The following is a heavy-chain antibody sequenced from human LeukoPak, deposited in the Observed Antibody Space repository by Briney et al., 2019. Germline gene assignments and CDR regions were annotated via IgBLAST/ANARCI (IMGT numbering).Heavy chain of an antibody. J-gene: IGHJ5*02. D-gene: IGHD4-17*01. CDR3: ARGGTTVTPGLLWFDP. Sequence: SETLSLTCTVSGGSISSYYWSWIRQPPGKGLEWIGYIYYSGSTNYNPSLKSRVTISVDTSKNQLSLKLSSVTAAYTTLYDCARGGTTVTPGLLWFDPWGQGTLVTVSS. V-gene: IGHV4-59*01. CDR1: GGSISSYY. CDR2: IYYSGST.